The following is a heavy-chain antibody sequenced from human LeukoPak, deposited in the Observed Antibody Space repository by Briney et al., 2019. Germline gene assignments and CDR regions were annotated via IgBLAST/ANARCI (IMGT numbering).Heavy chain of an antibody. D-gene: IGHD1-26*01. Sequence: GGSLRLSWAASGFTFSDYYLNWIRQAPGKGLVWVSRINTDGSSANYADSVRGRFTISRDNAKNTLYLQMNSLRADDTAVYYCAREEIVGSTSDYWGQGTLVTVSS. CDR2: INTDGSSA. CDR3: AREEIVGSTSDY. CDR1: GFTFSDYY. V-gene: IGHV3-74*01. J-gene: IGHJ4*02.